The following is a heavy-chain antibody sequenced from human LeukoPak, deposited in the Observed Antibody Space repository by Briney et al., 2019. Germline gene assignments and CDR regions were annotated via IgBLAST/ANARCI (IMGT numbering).Heavy chain of an antibody. CDR1: GFSLSTSGVG. Sequence: SGPTLVNPTQTLTLTCTFSGFSLSTSGVGVGWIRQPPGKALEWLALIYWDDDKRYSPSLESRLTLTKDTSKNQVVLKMTNMDPVDTATYYCAGGSGRTFDYWGQGTLVTVSS. J-gene: IGHJ4*02. CDR2: IYWDDDK. V-gene: IGHV2-5*02. CDR3: AGGSGRTFDY. D-gene: IGHD3-10*01.